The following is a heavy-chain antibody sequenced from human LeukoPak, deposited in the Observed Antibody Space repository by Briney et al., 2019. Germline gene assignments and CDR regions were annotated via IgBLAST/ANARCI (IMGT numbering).Heavy chain of an antibody. V-gene: IGHV4-59*01. CDR1: GGSTSSYY. CDR3: AXXXXXXXXXXLDPYDWFDP. J-gene: IGHJ5*02. D-gene: IGHD1-1*01. Sequence: SETLSLTCNVSGGSTSSYYWSWIRQPPGKGLEWIGYIYYSVSTNYNPSLKSRVTRSVDTSKDQFTLKLGSVTLTAPAVIYCAXXXXXXXXXXLDPYDWFDPWGQGTLVTVSS. CDR2: IYYSVST.